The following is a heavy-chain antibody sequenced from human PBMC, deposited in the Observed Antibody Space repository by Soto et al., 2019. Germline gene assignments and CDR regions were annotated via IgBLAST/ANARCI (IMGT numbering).Heavy chain of an antibody. J-gene: IGHJ6*02. CDR3: ARSITMIVVVPGVHYYYGMDV. CDR2: IIPIFGTA. D-gene: IGHD3-22*01. V-gene: IGHV1-69*06. Sequence: SVKVSCKGAGGTFSSYAISWVRQAPGQGLEWMGGIIPIFGTANYAQKFQGRVTITADKSTSTAYMELSSLRSEDTAVYYCARSITMIVVVPGVHYYYGMDVWGQGTTVTVSS. CDR1: GGTFSSYA.